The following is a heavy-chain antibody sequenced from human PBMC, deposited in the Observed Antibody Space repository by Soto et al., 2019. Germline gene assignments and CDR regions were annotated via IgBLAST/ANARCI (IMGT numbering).Heavy chain of an antibody. V-gene: IGHV3-43*02. Sequence: GGSLRLSCAASGFTFDDYAMHWVRQAPGKGLEWVSLISGDGGSTYYADSVKGRFTISRDNSKNSLYLQMNSLRTEDTALYYCAKYRFPTAAHAYDSSGYYQYFDYWGQRTLVTVSS. D-gene: IGHD3-22*01. CDR2: ISGDGGST. CDR1: GFTFDDYA. CDR3: AKYRFPTAAHAYDSSGYYQYFDY. J-gene: IGHJ4*02.